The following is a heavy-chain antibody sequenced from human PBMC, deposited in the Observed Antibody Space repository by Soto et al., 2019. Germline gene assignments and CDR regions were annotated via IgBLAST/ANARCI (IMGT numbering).Heavy chain of an antibody. CDR3: ARELTGTTGAFDI. CDR2: TYYRSKWYN. CDR1: GDSVSSNSAA. D-gene: IGHD1-20*01. Sequence: QSQTLLTCAISGDSVSSNSAAWNWISQSPSRGLEWLGRTYYRSKWYNDYAVSVKSRITINPDTSKNQFSLQLNSVTPEDTAVYYCARELTGTTGAFDIWGQGTMVTVSS. V-gene: IGHV6-1*01. J-gene: IGHJ3*02.